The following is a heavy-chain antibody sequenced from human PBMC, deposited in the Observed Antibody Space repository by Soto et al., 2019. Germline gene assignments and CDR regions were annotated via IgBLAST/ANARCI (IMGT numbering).Heavy chain of an antibody. CDR3: ARGSNLIYYYGMAV. V-gene: IGHV4-59*01. CDR1: GGSISSDF. CDR2: IFYTGST. Sequence: SETLSLTCTVSGGSISSDFWSWIRQPPGKGLEWIGYIFYTGSTNYNPSLKSRVNISVDTSKNQFSLEVRSVIAADTAVYYCARGSNLIYYYGMAVWGKGTTVPVSS. J-gene: IGHJ6*04.